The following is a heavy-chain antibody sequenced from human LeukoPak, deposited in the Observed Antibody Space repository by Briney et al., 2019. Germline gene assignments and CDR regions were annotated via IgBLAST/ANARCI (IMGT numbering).Heavy chain of an antibody. J-gene: IGHJ4*02. D-gene: IGHD1-26*01. Sequence: SETLSVTCDVSGDFIRSYWWGWVRQPAGKGLEWIGRIYATGSTKFNPSLKSRLTMSMDTSTNQLSLKLSLKLTSVTAADTAVYFCARQGYTASYYFLDFWSQGTLVNVSP. CDR1: GDFIRSYW. CDR2: IYATGST. CDR3: ARQGYTASYYFLDF. V-gene: IGHV4-4*07.